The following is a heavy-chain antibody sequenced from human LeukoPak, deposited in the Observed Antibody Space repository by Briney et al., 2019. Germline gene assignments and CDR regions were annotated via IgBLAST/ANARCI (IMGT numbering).Heavy chain of an antibody. J-gene: IGHJ3*02. Sequence: ASAKVSCKASGYTFTGYYMHWVRQAPGQGLEWMGWINPNSGGTNYAQKFQGRVTMTRDTSISTAYMELSRLRSDDTAVYYCARGSRAYYYDSSGPRNDDAFDIWGQGTMVTVSS. CDR2: INPNSGGT. CDR1: GYTFTGYY. CDR3: ARGSRAYYYDSSGPRNDDAFDI. D-gene: IGHD3-22*01. V-gene: IGHV1-2*02.